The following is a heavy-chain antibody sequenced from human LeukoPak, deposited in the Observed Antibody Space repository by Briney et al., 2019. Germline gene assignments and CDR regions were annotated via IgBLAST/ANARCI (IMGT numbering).Heavy chain of an antibody. CDR1: GFTFSSYG. V-gene: IGHV3-23*01. J-gene: IGHJ4*02. CDR2: ISGSGDIT. D-gene: IGHD3/OR15-3a*01. Sequence: GGSLRLSCAASGFTFSSYGMSWVRQAPGKGLEWVSGISGSGDITYYADSVKGRFTISRDNSKNTLYLQMNSLRADDTAVYFCVKDVLGDWLLGAPDYWGQGTLVTVSS. CDR3: VKDVLGDWLLGAPDY.